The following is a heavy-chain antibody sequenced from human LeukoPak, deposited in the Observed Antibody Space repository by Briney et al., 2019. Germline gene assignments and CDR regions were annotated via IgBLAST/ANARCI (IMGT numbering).Heavy chain of an antibody. Sequence: ASVKVSCKASGGTFSSYAISWVRQAPGQGLEWMGGIIPIFGTANYAQKFQGRVTITRNTSISTAYMELSSLRSEDTAVYYCARQTGGYSYGYGPWDYYYMDVWGKGTTVTVSS. CDR1: GGTFSSYA. CDR2: IIPIFGTA. CDR3: ARQTGGYSYGYGPWDYYYMDV. J-gene: IGHJ6*03. D-gene: IGHD5-18*01. V-gene: IGHV1-69*05.